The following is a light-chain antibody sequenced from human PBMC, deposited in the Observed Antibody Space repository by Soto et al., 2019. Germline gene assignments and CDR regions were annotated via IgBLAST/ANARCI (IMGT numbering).Light chain of an antibody. CDR3: QSYDSRLSVV. CDR1: GSTIGAGYD. V-gene: IGLV1-40*01. Sequence: QSVLTQPPSVSGAPGQRVTISCTGSGSTIGAGYDVHWYQQLPGTAPSLLIYDNTNRPSGVPDRFSGSTSGTSASLAISGLQAEDEADYYCQSYDSRLSVVFGGGTKLTVL. CDR2: DNT. J-gene: IGLJ2*01.